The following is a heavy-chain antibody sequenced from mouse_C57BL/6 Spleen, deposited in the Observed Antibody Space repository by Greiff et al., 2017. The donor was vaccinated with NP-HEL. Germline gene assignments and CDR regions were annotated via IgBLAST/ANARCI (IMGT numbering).Heavy chain of an antibody. CDR1: GYTFTVHT. CDR3: TSPRYSRY. CDR2: IYPRDSSN. D-gene: IGHD2-12*01. J-gene: IGHJ2*01. V-gene: IGHV1-78*01. Sequence: QVQLQQSDAELVKPGASVKISCKVSGYTFTVHTLHWMKQRPEQGLDWIGYIYPRDSSNKYNEKFKGKATLTADKSSSTAYMQLNSLTSENSAVYFCTSPRYSRYWGQGTTLTVSS.